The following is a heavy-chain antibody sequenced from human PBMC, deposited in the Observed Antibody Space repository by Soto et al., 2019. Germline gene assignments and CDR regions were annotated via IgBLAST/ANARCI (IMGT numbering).Heavy chain of an antibody. CDR3: AIGFTYSGEFDS. V-gene: IGHV1-69*01. CDR1: GGTFSRYA. Sequence: VQLVQTGAEVKKPGSSVKVSCKASGGTFSRYAISWVRQAPGQGLEWMGGFVPLVGRPVYAQGFSNRVTVTADDSATSVYMELRSLRPEETVVYLCAIGFTYSGEFDSWGPGTLVTVSS. J-gene: IGHJ4*02. CDR2: FVPLVGRP. D-gene: IGHD1-26*01.